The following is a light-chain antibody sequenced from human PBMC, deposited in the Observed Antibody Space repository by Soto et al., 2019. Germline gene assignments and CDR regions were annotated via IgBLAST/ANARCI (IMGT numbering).Light chain of an antibody. J-gene: IGLJ1*01. V-gene: IGLV2-23*03. CDR3: CSYAGGSNV. Sequence: QSALTQPASVSESPGQSITISCTGTSSDVGSYEFVSWYQQYPGKAPKLMIYEGSKRPSGVSDRFSGSKSGNTASLTISGRQAEDEADYFCCSYAGGSNVFGAGTKVTVL. CDR2: EGS. CDR1: SSDVGSYEF.